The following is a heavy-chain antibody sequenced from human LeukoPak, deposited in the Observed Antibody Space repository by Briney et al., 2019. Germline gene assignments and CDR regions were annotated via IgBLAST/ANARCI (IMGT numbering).Heavy chain of an antibody. CDR1: GFSLSTSGMC. J-gene: IGHJ3*02. CDR2: IDWDDDK. D-gene: IGHD3-10*01. CDR3: ARMDGYYYGSGSPDDAFDI. V-gene: IGHV2-70*11. Sequence: FGPTLVNPTQTLTLTCTFSGFSLSTSGMCVSWIRQPPGKALEWLARIDWDDDKYYSTSLKTRLTISKDTSKNQVVLTMTNMDPVDTATYYCARMDGYYYGSGSPDDAFDIWGQGTMVTVSS.